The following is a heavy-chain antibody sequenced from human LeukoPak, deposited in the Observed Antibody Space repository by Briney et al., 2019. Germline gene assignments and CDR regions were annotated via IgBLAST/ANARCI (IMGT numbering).Heavy chain of an antibody. D-gene: IGHD5-12*01. CDR2: IDSSRRSI. CDR3: AREGVGGYTEAFDY. V-gene: IGHV3-21*01. CDR1: GFTFSIYS. J-gene: IGHJ4*02. Sequence: GGSLGLSCAASGFTFSIYSMNWVRQAPGKGLEWVSAIDSSRRSIYYADSVKGRFTVSRDDAKNSLYLQMNSLRAEDTAVYYCAREGVGGYTEAFDYWGQGTLVTVSS.